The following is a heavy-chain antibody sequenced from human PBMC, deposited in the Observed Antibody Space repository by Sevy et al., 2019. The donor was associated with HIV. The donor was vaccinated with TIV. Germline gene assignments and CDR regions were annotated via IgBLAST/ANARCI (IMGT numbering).Heavy chain of an antibody. CDR3: ARDGGSNWDGRPSGTVFDY. V-gene: IGHV6-1*01. CDR1: GDGISSRGTV. CDR2: TYYRSKWWN. J-gene: IGHJ4*02. Sequence: SQTLSLTCAISGDGISSRGTVWNWIRQSPSRGLEWLGRTYYRSKWWNNYALSVKSRMSINPDTSKNQVSQHLNSVTPDATAVYYCARDGGSNWDGRPSGTVFDYWGQGTLVTVSS. D-gene: IGHD1-1*01.